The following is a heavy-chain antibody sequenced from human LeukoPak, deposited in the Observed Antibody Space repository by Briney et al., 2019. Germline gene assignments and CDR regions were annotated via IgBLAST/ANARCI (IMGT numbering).Heavy chain of an antibody. CDR2: IDTSDPYT. Sequence: PGESLQISCKGSGYSLTRYWISWVRHIPAKGLEWMGKIDTSDPYTNYSPSCQGHVTTTADKSISTAYLQWSSLKASDTAVYYCARQGDCSSTSCSWYFDYWGQGTLVTVSS. J-gene: IGHJ4*02. V-gene: IGHV5-10-1*01. CDR1: GYSLTRYW. CDR3: ARQGDCSSTSCSWYFDY. D-gene: IGHD2-2*01.